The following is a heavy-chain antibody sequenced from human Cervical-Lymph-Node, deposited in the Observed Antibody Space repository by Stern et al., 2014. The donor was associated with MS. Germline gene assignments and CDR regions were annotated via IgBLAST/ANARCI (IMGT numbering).Heavy chain of an antibody. Sequence: QVQLVQSGAEVKKPGASVKVSCKASGYTFRTYDINWVRQATGQGLEWMGWMNPNSGNTDYAQKFQVRVTMTRNTSISTAYMELSSLRSEDTAVYYCARGVPSALFGLFGYWGQGTLVTVSS. CDR2: MNPNSGNT. V-gene: IGHV1-8*01. J-gene: IGHJ4*02. CDR1: GYTFRTYD. D-gene: IGHD3-3*01. CDR3: ARGVPSALFGLFGY.